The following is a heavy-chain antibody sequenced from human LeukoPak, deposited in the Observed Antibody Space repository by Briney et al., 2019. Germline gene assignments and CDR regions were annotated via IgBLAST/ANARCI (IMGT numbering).Heavy chain of an antibody. J-gene: IGHJ4*02. V-gene: IGHV3-23*01. Sequence: GGSLRLSCAASGFTFSSYAMSWVRQAPGEGLEWVSGINVSGGSTFYADSVRGRFTISRDNSKNTLYLQMNSLRAEDTAVYYCAKDQYCTSTSCYVGYWGQGTLVTVSS. D-gene: IGHD2-2*01. CDR3: AKDQYCTSTSCYVGY. CDR2: INVSGGST. CDR1: GFTFSSYA.